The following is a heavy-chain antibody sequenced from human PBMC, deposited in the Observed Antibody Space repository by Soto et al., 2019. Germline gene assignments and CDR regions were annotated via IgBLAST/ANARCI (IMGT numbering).Heavy chain of an antibody. V-gene: IGHV1-2*04. J-gene: IGHJ4*02. CDR1: GYTFTGYY. CDR3: ARDVAYSSRGYYFDY. CDR2: INPNSGGT. Sequence: ASGKVSCKASGYTFTGYYMHWVRQAPGQGLEWMGWINPNSGGTNYAQKFQGWVTMTRDTSISTAYMELSRLRSDDTAVYYCARDVAYSSRGYYFDYWGQGTLVTVSS. D-gene: IGHD6-13*01.